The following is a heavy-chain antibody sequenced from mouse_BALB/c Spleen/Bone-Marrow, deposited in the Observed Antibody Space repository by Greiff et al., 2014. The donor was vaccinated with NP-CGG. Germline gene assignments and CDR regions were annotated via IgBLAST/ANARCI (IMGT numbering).Heavy chain of an antibody. J-gene: IGHJ3*01. CDR3: AREGDGAY. CDR2: ISDGGSYT. Sequence: EVNLVESGGGLVKPGGSLKLSCAASGFTFSDYYMYWVRQTPEKRLEWVATISDGGSYTYYPDSVKGRFTISRDNAKNNLYLQMSSLKSEDTAMYYCAREGDGAYWGQGTLVTVSA. CDR1: GFTFSDYY. D-gene: IGHD3-3*01. V-gene: IGHV5-4*02.